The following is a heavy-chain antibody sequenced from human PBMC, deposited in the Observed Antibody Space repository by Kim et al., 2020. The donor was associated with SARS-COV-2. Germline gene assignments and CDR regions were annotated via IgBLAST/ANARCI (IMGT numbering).Heavy chain of an antibody. D-gene: IGHD6-19*01. Sequence: YADSVKGRFTISRDDAKNTLYLQMNSLRDEDTAVYYCARRAYSSGWWYFDYWGQGMLVTVSS. CDR3: ARRAYSSGWWYFDY. V-gene: IGHV3-74*01. J-gene: IGHJ4*02.